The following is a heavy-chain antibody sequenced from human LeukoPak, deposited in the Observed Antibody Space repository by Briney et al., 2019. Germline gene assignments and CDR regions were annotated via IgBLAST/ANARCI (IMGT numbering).Heavy chain of an antibody. Sequence: GGSLRLSCAASGFTFSSYEMNWVRQAPGKGLEWVSYISSSGSTIYYADSVKGRFTISRDNAKNSLYLQMNSLRAEDTAVYYCASLYSSSWSRRGDKNDYWGQGTLVTVSS. CDR2: ISSSGSTI. CDR3: ASLYSSSWSRRGDKNDY. CDR1: GFTFSSYE. J-gene: IGHJ4*02. D-gene: IGHD6-13*01. V-gene: IGHV3-48*03.